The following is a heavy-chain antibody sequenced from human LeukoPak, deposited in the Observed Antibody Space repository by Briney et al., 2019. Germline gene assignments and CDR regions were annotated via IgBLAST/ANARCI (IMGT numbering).Heavy chain of an antibody. D-gene: IGHD6-19*01. V-gene: IGHV3-23*01. CDR1: GFTFSSYA. J-gene: IGHJ4*01. Sequence: GGSLRLSCAASGFTFSSYAMSWVRQAPGQGLEWVSDISASGGSTYYADSVKGRFIISRDKSKNMLYLQMNSLRAEDTAVYYCAKDSIAVAGRRGGFDYWGQGTLVTVTS. CDR2: ISASGGST. CDR3: AKDSIAVAGRRGGFDY.